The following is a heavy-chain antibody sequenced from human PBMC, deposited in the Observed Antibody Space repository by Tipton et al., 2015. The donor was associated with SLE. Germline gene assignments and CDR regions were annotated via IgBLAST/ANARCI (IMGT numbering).Heavy chain of an antibody. CDR2: IIPIFGTA. CDR3: ARDIGGYCSGGSCAADY. V-gene: IGHV1-69*05. D-gene: IGHD2-15*01. Sequence: QSGAEVKKPGSSVKVSCKASGGTFSSYAISWVRQAPGQGLEWMGGIIPIFGTANYAQKFQGRVTITTDESTSTAYMELSSLRSEDTAVYYCARDIGGYCSGGSCAADYWGQGTLVTVSS. CDR1: GGTFSSYA. J-gene: IGHJ4*02.